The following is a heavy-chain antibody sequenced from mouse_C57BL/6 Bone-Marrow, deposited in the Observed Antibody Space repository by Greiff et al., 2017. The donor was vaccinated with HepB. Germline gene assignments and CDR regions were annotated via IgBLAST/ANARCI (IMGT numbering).Heavy chain of an antibody. J-gene: IGHJ2*01. D-gene: IGHD1-1*01. V-gene: IGHV3-8*01. CDR2: ISYSGST. CDR1: GYSITSDY. CDR3: ARSYGSPYYFDY. Sequence: EVKLMESGPGLAKPSQTLSLTCSVTGYSITSDYWNWIRKFPGNKLEYMGYISYSGSTYYNPSLKSRISLTRDTSKNQYYLQLNSVTTENTATYYCARSYGSPYYFDYWGQGTTLTVSS.